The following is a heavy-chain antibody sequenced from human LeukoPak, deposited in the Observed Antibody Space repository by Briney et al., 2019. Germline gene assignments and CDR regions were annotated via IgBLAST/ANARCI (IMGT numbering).Heavy chain of an antibody. CDR2: ISSSSSYI. V-gene: IGHV3-21*01. J-gene: IGHJ4*02. Sequence: GGSLRLSCAPSGFTFSRYSMNWVRQAPGKGLEWVSSISSSSSYIYYADSVRGRFTTSRDNAKNSLYLQMNSLRAEDTAVYYCARDRSIAVAGPLDYWGQGTLATVSS. CDR1: GFTFSRYS. D-gene: IGHD6-19*01. CDR3: ARDRSIAVAGPLDY.